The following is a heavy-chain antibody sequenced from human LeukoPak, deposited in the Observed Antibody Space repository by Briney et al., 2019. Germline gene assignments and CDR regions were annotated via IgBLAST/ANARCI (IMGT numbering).Heavy chain of an antibody. D-gene: IGHD3-16*01. CDR1: GFTFSSYA. V-gene: IGHV3-30*04. J-gene: IGHJ4*02. Sequence: PGRSLRLSCAASGFTFSSYAMHWVRQAPGKGLEWVAVISYDGSNKYYADSVKGRFTISRDNSKNTLYLQMNSLRAEDTAVYYCATEGAGGGAFDYWGQGTLVTVSS. CDR2: ISYDGSNK. CDR3: ATEGAGGGAFDY.